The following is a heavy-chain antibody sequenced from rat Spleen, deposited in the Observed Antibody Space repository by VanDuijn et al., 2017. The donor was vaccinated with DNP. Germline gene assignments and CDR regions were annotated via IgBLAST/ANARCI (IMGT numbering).Heavy chain of an antibody. D-gene: IGHD1-4*01. CDR2: INYDGSNT. CDR3: AGRPPPTRGPFDY. J-gene: IGHJ2*01. V-gene: IGHV5-7*01. Sequence: EVQLVESGGGLVQPGRSLKLSCAASGFTFSDHNMAWVRQAPKKGLEWVATINYDGSNTYYRDSVNGRFTISRDNAKSTLSLQMDSLRSEDTATYYCAGRPPPTRGPFDYWGQGVLVTVSS. CDR1: GFTFSDHN.